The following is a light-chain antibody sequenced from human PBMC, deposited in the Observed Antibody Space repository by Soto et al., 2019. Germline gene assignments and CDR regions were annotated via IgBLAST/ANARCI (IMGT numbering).Light chain of an antibody. J-gene: IGLJ2*01. V-gene: IGLV1-40*01. CDR1: RSNIGAGYD. Sequence: QSVLTQPPSVSGAPGQRVTISCTGSRSNIGAGYDVHWYQQLPGTAPKLLIYGNINRPSGVPDRFSASKSGTSASLAITGLQAEDEADYYCQSFDSSLSGSVFGGGTKLTVL. CDR3: QSFDSSLSGSV. CDR2: GNI.